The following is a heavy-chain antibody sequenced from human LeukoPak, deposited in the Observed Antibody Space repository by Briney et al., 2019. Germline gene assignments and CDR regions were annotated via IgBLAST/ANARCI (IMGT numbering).Heavy chain of an antibody. J-gene: IGHJ4*02. V-gene: IGHV4-34*01. CDR2: IDHSGSI. CDR3: ARERSALRYFDWLSDIVERTFDY. Sequence: SETLSLTCAVYGGSFSGYYWSWIRQPPGKGLEWIGEIDHSGSINYNPSLKSRVTISVDTSKNQFSLKLSSVTAADTAVYYCARERSALRYFDWLSDIVERTFDYWGQGTLVTVSS. CDR1: GGSFSGYY. D-gene: IGHD3-9*01.